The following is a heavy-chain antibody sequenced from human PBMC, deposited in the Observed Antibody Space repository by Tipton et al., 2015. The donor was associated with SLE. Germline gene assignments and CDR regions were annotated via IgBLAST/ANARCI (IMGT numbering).Heavy chain of an antibody. Sequence: SLRLSCVASGFSFSSYWMSWVRQVPGKGLEWVANMNQDGSEKYYVDSVKGRFTISRDNAKNSLYLQMNSLRAEDTAVYYCARDSWMGYCSSTSCYPVLDYWGQGTLVTVSS. CDR1: GFSFSSYW. CDR3: ARDSWMGYCSSTSCYPVLDY. D-gene: IGHD2-2*01. V-gene: IGHV3-7*01. J-gene: IGHJ4*02. CDR2: MNQDGSEK.